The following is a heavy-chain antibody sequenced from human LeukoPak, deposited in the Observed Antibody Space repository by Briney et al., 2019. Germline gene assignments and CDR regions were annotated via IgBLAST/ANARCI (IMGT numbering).Heavy chain of an antibody. CDR3: AKDLKYYGSGSSKIDY. CDR1: GFTFSSYA. D-gene: IGHD3-10*01. CDR2: ISYDGSNK. V-gene: IGHV3-30*04. Sequence: GGSLRLSCAASGFTFSSYAMHWVRQAPGKGLEWVAVISYDGSNKYYADSVKGRFTISRDNSKNTLYLQMNSLRAEDTAVYYCAKDLKYYGSGSSKIDYWGQGTLVTVSS. J-gene: IGHJ4*02.